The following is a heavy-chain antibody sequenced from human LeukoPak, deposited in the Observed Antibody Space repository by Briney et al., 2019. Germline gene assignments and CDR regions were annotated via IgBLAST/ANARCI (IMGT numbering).Heavy chain of an antibody. Sequence: GGSLRLSCAASGFTSSGYWMTWVRQAPGKGLEWVANTNEDGSVRQYADSVRGRFTISRDKTQNTVSLQLNTLRVDDTAVYYCASSFSYSYAFAGGPGTLVTVPS. J-gene: IGHJ1*01. V-gene: IGHV3-7*03. D-gene: IGHD5-18*01. CDR1: GFTSSGYW. CDR2: TNEDGSVR. CDR3: ASSFSYSYAFA.